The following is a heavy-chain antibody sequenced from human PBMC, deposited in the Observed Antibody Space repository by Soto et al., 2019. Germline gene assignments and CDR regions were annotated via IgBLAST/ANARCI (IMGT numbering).Heavy chain of an antibody. Sequence: GGSLRLSCAASGFTFSSYAMSWVRQAPGKGLEWVSAISGSGGSTYYADSVKGRFTISRDNAKNSLYLQMDSLRPEDTAVYYCARDPIRIASAGAAYWGQGSLVTVSS. J-gene: IGHJ4*01. CDR2: ISGSGGST. D-gene: IGHD6-13*01. CDR3: ARDPIRIASAGAAY. CDR1: GFTFSSYA. V-gene: IGHV3-23*01.